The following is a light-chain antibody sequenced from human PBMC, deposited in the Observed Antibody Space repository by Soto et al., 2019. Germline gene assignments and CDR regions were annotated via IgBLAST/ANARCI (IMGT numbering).Light chain of an antibody. CDR2: TAS. CDR3: QQPWT. Sequence: PGEGATLSCRASQSVSRNYLAWYQQKPGQAPRLLIYTASRRATGIPDRFSGGGSGTDFTLTISRLEPEDFAVYYCQQPWTFGQGTKVDI. CDR1: QSVSRNY. J-gene: IGKJ1*01. V-gene: IGKV3D-20*02.